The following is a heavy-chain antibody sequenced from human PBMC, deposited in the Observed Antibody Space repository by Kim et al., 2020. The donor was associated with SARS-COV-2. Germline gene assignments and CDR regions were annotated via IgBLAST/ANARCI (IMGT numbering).Heavy chain of an antibody. V-gene: IGHV3-30*02. Sequence: AYSVKGRFTISRDNSKNTLYLQMNGLRAEDTAVYYCAKDGAYSSGWKFDYWGPGTLVTVSS. J-gene: IGHJ4*02. D-gene: IGHD6-19*01. CDR3: AKDGAYSSGWKFDY.